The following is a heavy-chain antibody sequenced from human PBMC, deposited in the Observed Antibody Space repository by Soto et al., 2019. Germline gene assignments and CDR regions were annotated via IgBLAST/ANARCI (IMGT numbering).Heavy chain of an antibody. CDR2: ISSNSAYI. V-gene: IGHV3-21*04. J-gene: IGHJ4*02. CDR3: ASNYDSSTYYVY. D-gene: IGHD3-22*01. CDR1: GFTFRSFT. Sequence: GGSLRLSCAASGFTFRSFTMNWVRQAPGKGLEWVSTISSNSAYIYYTDALRGRFTISRDNAKNSLHLQMNSLRAEDTAVYYCASNYDSSTYYVYWGQGTLVTVSS.